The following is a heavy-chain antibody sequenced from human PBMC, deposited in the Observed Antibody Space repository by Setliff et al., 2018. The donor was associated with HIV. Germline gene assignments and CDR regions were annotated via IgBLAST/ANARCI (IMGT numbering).Heavy chain of an antibody. V-gene: IGHV4-4*09. J-gene: IGHJ4*02. Sequence: SETLSLTCTVSGGSISTYYWSWIRQPPGKGLEWIGYIYTSGSTNYNPSLKTRVTIAIGTSKKQVSLKLSSVTAADAAVYYCARHANYDFWSGYWGYYFDSWGQGTLVTVSS. CDR3: ARHANYDFWSGYWGYYFDS. CDR2: IYTSGST. CDR1: GGSISTYY. D-gene: IGHD3-3*01.